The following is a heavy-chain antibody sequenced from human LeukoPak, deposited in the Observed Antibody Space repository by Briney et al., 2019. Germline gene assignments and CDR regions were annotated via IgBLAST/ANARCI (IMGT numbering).Heavy chain of an antibody. CDR2: ISSSVSTI. J-gene: IGHJ3*02. CDR1: GFTFSDYY. CDR3: ARESLWSGESYDAFDI. V-gene: IGHV3-11*01. D-gene: IGHD3-10*01. Sequence: PVGSLRLSSAASGFTFSDYYMSWIRQAPGERLEWVSYISSSVSTIYYADSVKGRFTISRDNAKNSLYLQMNSVRAENTAVYYCARESLWSGESYDAFDIWGQGTMVTVSS.